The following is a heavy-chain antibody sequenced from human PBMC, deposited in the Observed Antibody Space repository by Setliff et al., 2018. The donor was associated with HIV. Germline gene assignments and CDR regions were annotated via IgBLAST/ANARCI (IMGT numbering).Heavy chain of an antibody. J-gene: IGHJ4*02. V-gene: IGHV4-34*01. CDR1: VESFSGFY. CDR3: AGHSGLGGYYSPFDY. D-gene: IGHD3-22*01. Sequence: SETLSLTCAVYVESFSGFYWCWIRQPPGKGLEWIGEINHSGHTYYNPSRKSRFTISVDTSKNQFSLKLSSVTAADTTVYYCAGHSGLGGYYSPFDYWGPGTLVTVSS. CDR2: INHSGHT.